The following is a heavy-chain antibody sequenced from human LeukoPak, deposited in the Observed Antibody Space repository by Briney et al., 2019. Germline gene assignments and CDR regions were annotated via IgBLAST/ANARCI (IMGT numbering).Heavy chain of an antibody. CDR3: AKGSISDVVPAANKGYFDY. D-gene: IGHD2-2*01. Sequence: SVKVSCKASGGTFSSYAISWVRQAPGQGLEWMGGIIPIFGTANYAQKFQGRVTITADESTSTAYTELSSLRSEDTAVYYCAKGSISDVVPAANKGYFDYWGQGTLVTVSS. CDR1: GGTFSSYA. V-gene: IGHV1-69*01. CDR2: IIPIFGTA. J-gene: IGHJ4*02.